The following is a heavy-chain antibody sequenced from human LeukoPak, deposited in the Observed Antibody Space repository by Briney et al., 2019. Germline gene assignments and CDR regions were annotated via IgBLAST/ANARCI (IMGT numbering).Heavy chain of an antibody. Sequence: GGCLRLSCVVSGFSLQDYTMRWVRDSPGGGLGWVALLSWNGEITSYGDSVKGGLNISRDDRKNTLYLEMSHLNFDDTGLYYCVKDGIDGATGGYFGSWGRGTLVSVST. V-gene: IGHV3-43*01. CDR3: VKDGIDGATGGYFGS. CDR1: GFSLQDYT. D-gene: IGHD3-9*01. CDR2: LSWNGEIT. J-gene: IGHJ5*02.